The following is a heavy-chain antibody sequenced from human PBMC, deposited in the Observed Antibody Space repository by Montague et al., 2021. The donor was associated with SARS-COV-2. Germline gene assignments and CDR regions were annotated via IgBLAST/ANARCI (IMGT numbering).Heavy chain of an antibody. Sequence: QSGAEVKKPGESLKISCKGSGYSFSSSYIGWVRQTHGKGLEWMGIIYPSDSNTTYSPSFQGKVSISVDKSITTAYLQWSSLKASDTAIYYCARHWAAAGTPPYYNYGMDVWGQGTTVTVSS. V-gene: IGHV5-51*01. J-gene: IGHJ6*02. CDR1: GYSFSSSY. CDR3: ARHWAAAGTPPYYNYGMDV. CDR2: IYPSDSNT. D-gene: IGHD6-13*01.